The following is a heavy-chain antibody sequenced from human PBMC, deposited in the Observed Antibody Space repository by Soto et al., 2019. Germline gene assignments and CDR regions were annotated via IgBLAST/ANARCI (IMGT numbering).Heavy chain of an antibody. J-gene: IGHJ6*02. D-gene: IGHD3-3*01. CDR1: GGTFSSYA. Sequence: GASVKVSCKASGGTFSSYAISWVRQAPGQGLEWMGWIIPIFDKTNYAQNFQDRVTITRDVYTSTAYMELSSLRSEDTAVYYCAAGYDFWSGPPGMDVWGQGTTVTV. V-gene: IGHV1-69*05. CDR3: AAGYDFWSGPPGMDV. CDR2: IIPIFDKT.